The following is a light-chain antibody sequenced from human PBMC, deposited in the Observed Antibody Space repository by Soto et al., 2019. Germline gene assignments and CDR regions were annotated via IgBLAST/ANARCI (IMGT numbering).Light chain of an antibody. CDR1: RSNIGTNS. J-gene: IGLJ1*01. V-gene: IGLV1-47*02. Sequence: QSALTQPPSASGTPGQRVTISCSGSRSNIGTNSVYWYQKLPGTAPRVLIYSNNQRPSGVPDRFSGSTSGTSASLAISGLRSEDEADYYCAAWDDSVSGYVFGAGTKVTVL. CDR2: SNN. CDR3: AAWDDSVSGYV.